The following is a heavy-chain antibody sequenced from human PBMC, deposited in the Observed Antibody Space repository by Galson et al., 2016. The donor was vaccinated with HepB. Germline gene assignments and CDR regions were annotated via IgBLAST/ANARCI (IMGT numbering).Heavy chain of an antibody. D-gene: IGHD6-19*01. CDR1: GGSFSSYV. CDR3: ARDRGRGWYYFDS. CDR2: IFATS. J-gene: IGHJ4*02. Sequence: SVKVSCKASGGSFSSYVISWVRQAPGQGLEWMGSIFATSNYAQKFQGRITITADKPTGTAYTELTSLTSEDTAVYFCARDRGRGWYYFDSWGQGTLVTVSS. V-gene: IGHV1-69*06.